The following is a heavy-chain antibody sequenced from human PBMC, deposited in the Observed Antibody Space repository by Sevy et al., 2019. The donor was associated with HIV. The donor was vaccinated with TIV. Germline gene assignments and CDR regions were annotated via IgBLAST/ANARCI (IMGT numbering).Heavy chain of an antibody. V-gene: IGHV3-30-3*01. Sequence: GGSLRLSCAASGFTFSSYAMHWVRQAPGKGLEWVAVISYDGSNNYYADSVKGRFTISRDNSKNTLYLQMNSLRAEDTAEYYCNSVAGKIDVWGQGTTVTVSS. CDR2: ISYDGSNN. CDR1: GFTFSSYA. J-gene: IGHJ6*02. D-gene: IGHD6-19*01. CDR3: NSVAGKIDV.